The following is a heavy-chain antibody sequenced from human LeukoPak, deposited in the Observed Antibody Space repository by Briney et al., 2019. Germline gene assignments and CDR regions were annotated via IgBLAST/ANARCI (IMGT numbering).Heavy chain of an antibody. J-gene: IGHJ6*03. CDR3: AKGPQSTYYYYMDV. Sequence: PGGSLRLSCAASGLTFSSYAMSWARQAPGKGLEWVSGISGSGGSTYYADSVKGRFTISRDNSKNTLYLQMNSLGAEDTAVYYCAKGPQSTYYYYMDVWGKGTTVTVSS. CDR2: ISGSGGST. V-gene: IGHV3-23*01. CDR1: GLTFSSYA. D-gene: IGHD2-2*01.